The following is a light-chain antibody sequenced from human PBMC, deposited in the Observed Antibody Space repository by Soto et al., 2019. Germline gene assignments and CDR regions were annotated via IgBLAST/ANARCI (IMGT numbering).Light chain of an antibody. CDR1: TSNIGAGYD. Sequence: QSVLTQPPSVSGAPGQRVTISCTGSTSNIGAGYDVHWYQQLPGTAPKLLIYGNSNRPSGVPDRFSGSKSGTSASLAITGLEVEDEADYYCQSYDSSLSPYVVFGGGTKVTVL. CDR3: QSYDSSLSPYVV. J-gene: IGLJ2*01. CDR2: GNS. V-gene: IGLV1-40*01.